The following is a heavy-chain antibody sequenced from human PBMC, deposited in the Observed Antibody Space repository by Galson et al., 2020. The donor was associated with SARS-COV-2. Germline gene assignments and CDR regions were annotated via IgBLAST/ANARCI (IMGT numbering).Heavy chain of an antibody. CDR2: ITGGGGRA. D-gene: IGHD6-6*01. CDR3: AKAYTTSSDLEWFAP. J-gene: IGHJ5*02. Sequence: GGFLRLSCAASGFSFIDYAMTWVRQSPGKGLAWVSTITGGGGRAYYTDSVKGRFTISRDNSKNTLYLQMNSLRAEDTALYYCAKAYTTSSDLEWFAPWGQGTLVTLSS. V-gene: IGHV3-23*01. CDR1: GFSFIDYA.